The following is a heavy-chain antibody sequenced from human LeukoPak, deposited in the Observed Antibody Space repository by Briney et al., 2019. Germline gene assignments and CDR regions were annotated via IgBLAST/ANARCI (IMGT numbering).Heavy chain of an antibody. CDR2: IYHSGST. CDR1: GYSISSGYY. J-gene: IGHJ5*02. CDR3: ARVSYGDYGPFDP. V-gene: IGHV4-38-2*02. D-gene: IGHD4-17*01. Sequence: PSETLSLTRTVSGYSISSGYYWGWIRQPPGKGLEWIGSIYHSGSTYYNPSLKSRVTISVDTSKNQFSLKLSSVTAADTAVYYCARVSYGDYGPFDPWGQGTLVTVSS.